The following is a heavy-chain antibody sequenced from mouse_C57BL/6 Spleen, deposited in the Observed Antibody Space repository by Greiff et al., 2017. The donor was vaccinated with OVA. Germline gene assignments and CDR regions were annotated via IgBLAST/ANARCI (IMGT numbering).Heavy chain of an antibody. CDR3: ARDRNYGSSPWFAY. D-gene: IGHD1-1*01. Sequence: VQLQQSGAELVKPGASVKISCKASGYAFSSYWMNWVKQRPGKGLEWIGQIYPGDGDTNYNGKFKGKATLTADKSSSTAYMQLSSLTSEDSAVDFCARDRNYGSSPWFAYWGQGTLVTVSA. J-gene: IGHJ3*01. V-gene: IGHV1-80*01. CDR2: IYPGDGDT. CDR1: GYAFSSYW.